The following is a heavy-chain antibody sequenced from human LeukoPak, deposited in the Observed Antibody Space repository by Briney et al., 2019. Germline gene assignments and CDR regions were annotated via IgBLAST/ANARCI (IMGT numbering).Heavy chain of an antibody. J-gene: IGHJ4*02. V-gene: IGHV4-31*03. D-gene: IGHD6-13*01. CDR2: IYYSGST. Sequence: SETLSLTCTVSGGSISSGGYYWSWIRQHPGKGLEWIGYIYYSGSTYYNPSLKSRVTISVDTSKNQFSLKMSSVTAADTAVYYCARVDSSSIIAYWGQGTLVTVSS. CDR3: ARVDSSSIIAY. CDR1: GGSISSGGYY.